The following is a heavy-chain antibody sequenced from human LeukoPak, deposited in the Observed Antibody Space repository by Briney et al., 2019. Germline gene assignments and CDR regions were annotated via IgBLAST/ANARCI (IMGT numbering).Heavy chain of an antibody. V-gene: IGHV4-61*03. J-gene: IGHJ4*02. Sequence: SETLSLTCTVSGGSVSSGSYYWRWIRQPPGKGLEWIGYIYYSGSTNYNPSLKSRVTISVDSSRTHFSLKLSSVTAADTAVYYCARGYGDYYFDYWGQGTLVTVSS. CDR1: GGSVSSGSYY. CDR2: IYYSGST. D-gene: IGHD4-17*01. CDR3: ARGYGDYYFDY.